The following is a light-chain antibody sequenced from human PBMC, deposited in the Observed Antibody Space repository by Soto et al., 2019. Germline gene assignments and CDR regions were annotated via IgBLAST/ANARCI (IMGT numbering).Light chain of an antibody. CDR3: QQRSNWIT. V-gene: IGKV3-11*01. CDR1: QSVSSY. Sequence: EIVFTHSPATLSLYPGERATLSCRASQSVSSYLAWYQQKPGQAPRLLIYDASNRATGIPARFSGSGSGTDFTLTISSLEPEDFAVYYCQQRSNWITFGQGTRL. J-gene: IGKJ5*01. CDR2: DAS.